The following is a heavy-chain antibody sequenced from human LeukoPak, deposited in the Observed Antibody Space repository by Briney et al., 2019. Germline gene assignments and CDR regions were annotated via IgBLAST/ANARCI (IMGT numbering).Heavy chain of an antibody. Sequence: PGGSLRLSCRASGFTFSNHGMTWVRQAPGKGLEWVSAITIGADTTYYADSVKGRFTISRDNAKNTLYLQMNSLRAEDAAVYYCARVLVGAQRGLDYWGQGTLVTVSS. CDR2: ITIGADTT. D-gene: IGHD1-26*01. CDR1: GFTFSNHG. V-gene: IGHV3-23*01. CDR3: ARVLVGAQRGLDY. J-gene: IGHJ4*02.